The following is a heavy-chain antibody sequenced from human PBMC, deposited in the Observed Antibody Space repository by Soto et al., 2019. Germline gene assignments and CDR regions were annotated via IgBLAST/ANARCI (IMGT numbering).Heavy chain of an antibody. CDR1: GFTFSDYY. V-gene: IGHV3-11*01. CDR3: AGRYCSGGSCYSGFAFDI. J-gene: IGHJ3*02. D-gene: IGHD2-15*01. Sequence: PGGSLRLSCAASGFTFSDYYMSWIRQAPGKGLEWVSYISSSGSTIYYADSVKGRFTISRDNAKNSLYLQMNSLRAEDTAVYYCAGRYCSGGSCYSGFAFDIWGQGTMVTVSS. CDR2: ISSSGSTI.